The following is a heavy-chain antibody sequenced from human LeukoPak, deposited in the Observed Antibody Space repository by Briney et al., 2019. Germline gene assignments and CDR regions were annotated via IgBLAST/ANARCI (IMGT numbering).Heavy chain of an antibody. J-gene: IGHJ4*02. CDR1: GYSISSGYY. Sequence: SETLSLTCTVSGYSISSGYYWGWIRQPPGKGLEWIGSIYHSGSTYYNPSLKSRVTISVDTSKNQFSLKLSSVTAADTAVYYCARGSSSWYEFDYWGQGTLVTVSS. CDR2: IYHSGST. CDR3: ARGSSSWYEFDY. V-gene: IGHV4-38-2*02. D-gene: IGHD6-13*01.